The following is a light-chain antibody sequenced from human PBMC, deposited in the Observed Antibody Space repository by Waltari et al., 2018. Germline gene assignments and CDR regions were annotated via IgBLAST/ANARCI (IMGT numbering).Light chain of an antibody. CDR3: QVWDGSSDHYV. CDR1: NIGSKN. CDR2: DDS. V-gene: IGLV3-21*03. J-gene: IGLJ1*01. Sequence: SYVLAQPASVSVAPGKTAGITCGGPNIGSKNVNLYQLRPGQAPVLVVHDDSDRPSGIPERFSGSNSGNTATLIISGVEAGDEADYFCQVWDGSSDHYVFGTGTAVTV.